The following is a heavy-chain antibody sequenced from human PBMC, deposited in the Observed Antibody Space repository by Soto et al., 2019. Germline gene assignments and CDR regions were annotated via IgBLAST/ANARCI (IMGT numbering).Heavy chain of an antibody. CDR2: FDPEDGET. CDR1: GYTLTEVS. V-gene: IGHV1-24*01. Sequence: NLSCKVFGYTLTEVSMHWVLNTPGKGLEWMGGFDPEDGETIYAQKFQGRVTMTEDTSTDTAYMELSSLRSEDTAVYYCATETKVKGYYYYYGMDVWGQGTTVTVSS. CDR3: ATETKVKGYYYYYGMDV. D-gene: IGHD4-17*01. J-gene: IGHJ6*02.